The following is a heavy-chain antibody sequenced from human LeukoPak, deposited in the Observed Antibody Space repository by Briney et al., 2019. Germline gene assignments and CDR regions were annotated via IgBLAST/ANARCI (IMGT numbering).Heavy chain of an antibody. D-gene: IGHD1-26*01. CDR3: ARGYRIVDLFCASL. CDR2: ISTTSTYI. V-gene: IGHV3-21*01. J-gene: IGHJ3*01. Sequence: GGSLRLSCTASGFTFTSYTMSWVRQASGRGLEWVSSISTTSTYIYYADSVKGRFPISRDNAKNSLYLQMNSLRAEDTAVYYCARGYRIVDLFCASLWGQGTMVTVSS. CDR1: GFTFTSYT.